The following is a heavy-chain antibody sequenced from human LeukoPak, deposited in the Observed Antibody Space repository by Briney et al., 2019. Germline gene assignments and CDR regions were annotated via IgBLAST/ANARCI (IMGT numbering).Heavy chain of an antibody. Sequence: SETLSLTCTVSGGSISSYYWSWIRQPPGKGLEWIGYIHYSGSTNYNPSLKSRVTMSVDTSKNQFSLNLRSVTAADTAVYYCARESSSALYYYYFMDVWGKGTTVTVSS. J-gene: IGHJ6*03. CDR2: IHYSGST. CDR3: ARESSSALYYYYFMDV. V-gene: IGHV4-59*12. D-gene: IGHD6-6*01. CDR1: GGSISSYY.